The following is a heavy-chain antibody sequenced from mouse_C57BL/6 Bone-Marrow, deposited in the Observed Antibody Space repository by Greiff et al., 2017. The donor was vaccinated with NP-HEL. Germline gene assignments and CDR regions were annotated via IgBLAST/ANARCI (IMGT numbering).Heavy chain of an antibody. Sequence: LKESGAELVRPGSSVKLSCKDSDFAFMASAMHWVKQRPGHGLEWIGSFTMYSDATEYSENFKGKAALTANTSSSTAYMELSSLTSEDSAVYYCARGPAPLYFDVWGTGTTVTVSS. CDR2: FTMYSDAT. CDR1: DFAFMASA. CDR3: ARGPAPLYFDV. J-gene: IGHJ1*03. V-gene: IGHV1-49*01.